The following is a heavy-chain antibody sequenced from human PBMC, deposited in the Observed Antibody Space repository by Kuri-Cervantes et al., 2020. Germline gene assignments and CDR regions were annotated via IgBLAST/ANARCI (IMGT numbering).Heavy chain of an antibody. Sequence: GESLKISCAASGFTFSDYYMSWIRQAPGKGLEWVSYISSSGSTIYYADSVKGRFTISRDNAKNSLYLQMNSLRAEDTAVYYCARDWSGYGDEMGYFDYWGQGTLVTVSS. CDR1: GFTFSDYY. CDR3: ARDWSGYGDEMGYFDY. D-gene: IGHD4-17*01. V-gene: IGHV3-11*01. CDR2: ISSSGSTI. J-gene: IGHJ4*02.